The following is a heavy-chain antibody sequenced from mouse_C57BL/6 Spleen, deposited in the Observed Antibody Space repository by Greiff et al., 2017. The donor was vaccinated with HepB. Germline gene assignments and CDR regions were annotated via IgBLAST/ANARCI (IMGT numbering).Heavy chain of an antibody. Sequence: EVQLVESGGDLVKPGGSLKLSCAASGFTFSSYGMSWVRQTPDKRLEWVATISSGGSYTYYPDSVKGRFTISRDNAKNTLYLQMSSLKSEDTAMYYCAREGDGGYWGQGTTLTVSS. CDR2: ISSGGSYT. CDR3: AREGDGGY. V-gene: IGHV5-6*01. CDR1: GFTFSSYG. D-gene: IGHD3-3*01. J-gene: IGHJ2*01.